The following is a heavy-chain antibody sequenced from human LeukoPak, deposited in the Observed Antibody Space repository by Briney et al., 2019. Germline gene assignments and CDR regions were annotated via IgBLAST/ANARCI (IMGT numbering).Heavy chain of an antibody. Sequence: SETLSLTCTVSGGSISSYYWSWIRQPPGKGLEWIGEINQSGSTNYNPSLKSRGTISVDTSKNQFSLKLASVTAADTAVYYCATIQRDHAFDIWGQGTMVTVSS. V-gene: IGHV4-34*01. J-gene: IGHJ3*02. CDR3: ATIQRDHAFDI. CDR2: INQSGST. CDR1: GGSISSYY. D-gene: IGHD6-25*01.